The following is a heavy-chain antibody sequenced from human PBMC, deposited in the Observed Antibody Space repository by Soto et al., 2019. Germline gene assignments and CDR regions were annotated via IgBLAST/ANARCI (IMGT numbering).Heavy chain of an antibody. V-gene: IGHV1-18*01. CDR2: ISAYNGNT. Sequence: QVQLVQSGAEVKKPGASVKVSCKASGYTFTNFGISWVRQAPGQGLEWMGWISAYNGNTNYAQKFQGRVTMTTDTSKSTAYTELRGLRSDATAVYYCECGGTPIDYWGEGALVTVSS. J-gene: IGHJ4*02. D-gene: IGHD3-16*01. CDR1: GYTFTNFG. CDR3: ECGGTPIDY.